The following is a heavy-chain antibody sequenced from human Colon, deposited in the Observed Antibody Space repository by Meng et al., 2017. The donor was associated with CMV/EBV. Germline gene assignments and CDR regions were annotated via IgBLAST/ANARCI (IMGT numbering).Heavy chain of an antibody. CDR1: GFTFSDYY. J-gene: IGHJ4*02. CDR3: AKVATSGYCTATTCFWGAFFDS. Sequence: GGSLRLSCAASGFTFSDYYMGWIRQAPGKGPEWVSYLSGGGDTIYYADSVKGRFSIYRDNAKNSLYLQMNSLGADDTAVYYCAKVATSGYCTATTCFWGAFFDSWGQGTPVTVSS. D-gene: IGHD2-8*01. CDR2: LSGGGDTI. V-gene: IGHV3-11*01.